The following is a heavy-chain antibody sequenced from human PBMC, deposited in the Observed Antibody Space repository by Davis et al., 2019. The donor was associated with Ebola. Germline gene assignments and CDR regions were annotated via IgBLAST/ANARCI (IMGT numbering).Heavy chain of an antibody. CDR3: ASITGTDYYYGMDV. V-gene: IGHV1-18*01. Sequence: ASVKVSCKASGYTFTSYDINWVRQATGQGLEWMGWMNPNSGNTNYAQKLQGRVTMTTDTSTSTAYMELRSLRSDDTAVYYCASITGTDYYYGMDVWGQGTTVTVSS. CDR1: GYTFTSYD. D-gene: IGHD1-20*01. J-gene: IGHJ6*02. CDR2: MNPNSGNT.